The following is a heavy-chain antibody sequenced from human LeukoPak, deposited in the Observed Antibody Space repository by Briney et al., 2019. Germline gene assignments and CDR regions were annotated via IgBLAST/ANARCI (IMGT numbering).Heavy chain of an antibody. D-gene: IGHD3-3*02. CDR1: GFTFSSYG. CDR3: ARELVPTLEDYYYGMDV. J-gene: IGHJ6*02. V-gene: IGHV3-33*01. CDR2: IWYDGSNK. Sequence: GGSLRLSCAASGFTFSSYGMHWVRQAPGKGLEWVAVIWYDGSNKYYADSVKGRFTISRDNSKNTLYLQMNSLRAEDTAVYYCARELVPTLEDYYYGMDVWGQGTTVTVSS.